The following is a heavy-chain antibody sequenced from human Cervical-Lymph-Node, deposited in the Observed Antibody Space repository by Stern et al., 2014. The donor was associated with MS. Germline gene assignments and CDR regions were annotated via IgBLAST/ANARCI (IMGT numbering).Heavy chain of an antibody. J-gene: IGHJ5*02. D-gene: IGHD3-10*01. CDR3: ARGGFGRENWLDP. Sequence: MQLVESGPGLVKPSQTLSLTCAVSGGSIDSGPYYWTWIRHPAGKGLEWIGRIYTSGSTNYNPSFRSRVTISMDTPQSQFSLKLPSVTAADTAVYYCARGGFGRENWLDPWGQGTLVTVSS. CDR2: IYTSGST. CDR1: GGSIDSGPYY. V-gene: IGHV4-61*02.